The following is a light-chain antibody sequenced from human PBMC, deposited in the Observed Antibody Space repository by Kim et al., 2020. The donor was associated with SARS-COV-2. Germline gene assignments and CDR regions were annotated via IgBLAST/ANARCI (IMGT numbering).Light chain of an antibody. J-gene: IGKJ5*01. CDR2: AAS. CDR1: QGIGSY. CDR3: QQLEYYPIP. V-gene: IGKV1-9*01. Sequence: KLTQSPSSLSASVGDRVTITCRASQGIGSYLAWYQQKPGKAPKLLIYAASPLQSGVPSRFSGSGSATDFTLTITSLQPEDFATYYCQQLEYYPIPFGQGTRLEIK.